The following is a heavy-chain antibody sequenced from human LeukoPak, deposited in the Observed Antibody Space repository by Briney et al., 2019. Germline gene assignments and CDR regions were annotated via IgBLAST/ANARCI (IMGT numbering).Heavy chain of an antibody. V-gene: IGHV3-23*01. CDR1: GFTFSNYA. Sequence: PGGSLRLSCAASGFTFSNYAMSWVRQAPGKGLEWVSAISGTGGSTYYADSVKGRFTISRDNSKNTLYLQMNSLRAEDTAVYYCAREGYGGNGAGIWGQGTMVTVSS. D-gene: IGHD4-23*01. CDR3: AREGYGGNGAGI. J-gene: IGHJ3*02. CDR2: ISGTGGST.